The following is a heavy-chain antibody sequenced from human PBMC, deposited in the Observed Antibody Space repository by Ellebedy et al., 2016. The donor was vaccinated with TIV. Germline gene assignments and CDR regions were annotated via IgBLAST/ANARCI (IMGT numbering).Heavy chain of an antibody. V-gene: IGHV4-59*01. CDR2: ISNSGNT. CDR3: ARRAVAEDYLDY. CDR1: GGSITSYH. Sequence: SETLSLTXTVSGGSITSYHWSWIRQSPGKGLEWIGDISNSGNTNFNPSLRSRLTMSIDTSKNQFSLELNSVTAADTAVYYCARRAVAEDYLDYWGQGTLVTASS. D-gene: IGHD6-19*01. J-gene: IGHJ4*02.